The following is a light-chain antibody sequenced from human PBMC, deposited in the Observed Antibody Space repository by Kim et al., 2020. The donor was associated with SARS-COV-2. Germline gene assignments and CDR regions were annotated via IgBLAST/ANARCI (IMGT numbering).Light chain of an antibody. CDR3: QQSHSTPRT. V-gene: IGKV1-39*01. J-gene: IGKJ1*01. CDR2: AAS. Sequence: DIQMTQSPSSLSASVGDRVTITCRTSQSISSYLNWYQQKPGKAPKFLIYAASNLQSGVPSRFSGSGSGTDFTLTITSLQPEDFATYYRQQSHSTPRTFGQGTKVDIK. CDR1: QSISSY.